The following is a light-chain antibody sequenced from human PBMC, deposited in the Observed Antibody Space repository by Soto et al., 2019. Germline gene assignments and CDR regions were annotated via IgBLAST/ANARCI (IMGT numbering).Light chain of an antibody. CDR2: GNS. CDR3: QSYDSSLSVV. Sequence: QSALTQPPSVSGAPGQRVTISCTGSSSNIGAGYDVHWYQQLPGTAPKLLIYGNSNRPSGVPDRFSGSKSGTSASLAITKLPAEYEADYYCQSYDSSLSVVFGGGTKLTVL. J-gene: IGLJ2*01. CDR1: SSNIGAGYD. V-gene: IGLV1-40*01.